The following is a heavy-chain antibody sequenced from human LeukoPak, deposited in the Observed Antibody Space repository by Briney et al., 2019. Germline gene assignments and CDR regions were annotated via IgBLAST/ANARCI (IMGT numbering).Heavy chain of an antibody. D-gene: IGHD3-22*01. V-gene: IGHV3-30*01. Sequence: PGGSLRLSCAASGFTFSSYAMHWVRQAPGKGLEWVAVISYDGSNKYYADSVTGRFTISRDNSKNTLYLQMNRLRAEDTAVYYCARMRDYYDSSGYYGPFDYWGQGTLVTVSS. CDR3: ARMRDYYDSSGYYGPFDY. CDR1: GFTFSSYA. J-gene: IGHJ4*02. CDR2: ISYDGSNK.